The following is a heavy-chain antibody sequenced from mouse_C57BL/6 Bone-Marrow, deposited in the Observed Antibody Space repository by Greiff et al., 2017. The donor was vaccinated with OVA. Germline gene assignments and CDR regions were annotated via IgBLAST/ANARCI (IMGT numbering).Heavy chain of an antibody. CDR3: ARNPYYYGSSYWYFDV. CDR1: GYAFSSYW. V-gene: IGHV1-80*01. CDR2: IYPGDGDT. Sequence: QVQLQQSGAELVKPGASVKISCKASGYAFSSYWMNWVKQRPGKGLEWIGQIYPGDGDTNYNGKFTGKATLTADKSSSTAYMQLSSLTSEDSAVYFCARNPYYYGSSYWYFDVWGTGTTVTVSS. D-gene: IGHD1-1*01. J-gene: IGHJ1*03.